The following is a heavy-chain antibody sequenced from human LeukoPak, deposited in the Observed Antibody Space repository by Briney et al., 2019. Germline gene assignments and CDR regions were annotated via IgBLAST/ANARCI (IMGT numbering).Heavy chain of an antibody. Sequence: PSETLPLTCAVYGGSFSGYYWSWIRQPPGKGLEWIGEINHSGSTNYNPSLKSRVTISVDTSKNQFSLKLSSVTAADTAVYYCARFRGAWSGYYSHYYYMDVWGKGTTVTVSS. J-gene: IGHJ6*03. V-gene: IGHV4-34*01. CDR1: GGSFSGYY. CDR3: ARFRGAWSGYYSHYYYMDV. D-gene: IGHD3-3*01. CDR2: INHSGST.